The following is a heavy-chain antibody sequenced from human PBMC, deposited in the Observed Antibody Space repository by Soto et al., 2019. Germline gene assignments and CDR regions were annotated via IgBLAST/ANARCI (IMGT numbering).Heavy chain of an antibody. D-gene: IGHD3-22*01. CDR3: ARDALYGSSGYGYFDY. CDR2: INPSGGTT. V-gene: IGHV1-46*01. Sequence: ASVKVSCKASGDTFTNYYVHWVQQAPDQGLEWMGIINPSGGTTNYAQKLKGRVTMTRDSSTSTVYMELSSLRSEDTAIYYCARDALYGSSGYGYFDYWGQGTLVTVSS. CDR1: GDTFTNYY. J-gene: IGHJ4*01.